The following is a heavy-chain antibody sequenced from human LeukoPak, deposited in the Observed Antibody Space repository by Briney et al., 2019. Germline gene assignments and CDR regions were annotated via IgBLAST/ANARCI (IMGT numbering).Heavy chain of an antibody. J-gene: IGHJ5*02. CDR1: GFTLSSYA. CDR2: ISYDGSNK. CDR3: ARGRHRDWFDP. V-gene: IGHV3-30-3*01. Sequence: GGSLRLSCAASGFTLSSYAMHWVRQAPGKGLEWVAVISYDGSNKYYADSVKGRFTISRDNSKNTLYLQMNSLRAEDTAVYYCARGRHRDWFDPWGQGTLVTVSS. D-gene: IGHD2-21*01.